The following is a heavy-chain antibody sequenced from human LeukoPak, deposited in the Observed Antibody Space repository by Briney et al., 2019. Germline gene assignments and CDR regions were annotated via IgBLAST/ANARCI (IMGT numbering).Heavy chain of an antibody. V-gene: IGHV3-23*01. CDR3: AQQVGYCSSGSCYFTY. CDR2: ISSSGSST. Sequence: GGSLRLSCAVSGFTFSGAAMSWVRQAPGKGLEWVSLISSSGSSTYYADSVKGRFTISRDDSKNTLYLQMNSLRAEDTAVYYCAQQVGYCSSGSCYFTYWGQGTLVTVSS. CDR1: GFTFSGAA. J-gene: IGHJ1*01. D-gene: IGHD2-15*01.